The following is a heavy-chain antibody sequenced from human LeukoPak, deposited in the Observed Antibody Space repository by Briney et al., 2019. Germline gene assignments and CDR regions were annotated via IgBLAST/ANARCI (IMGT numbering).Heavy chain of an antibody. CDR1: GGSISSYS. Sequence: SETLSLTCTVSGGSISSYSWSWIRQPPGKGLEWIGYIYYSGSTDYNPSLKSRLTISVDSSKNQFSLKLSSVTAADTAVYYCARVSRGGLVGYWGQGTLVTVSS. D-gene: IGHD6-19*01. V-gene: IGHV4-59*01. CDR3: ARVSRGGLVGY. CDR2: IYYSGST. J-gene: IGHJ4*02.